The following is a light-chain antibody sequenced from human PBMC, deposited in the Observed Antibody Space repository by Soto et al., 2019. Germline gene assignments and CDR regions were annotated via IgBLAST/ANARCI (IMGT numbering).Light chain of an antibody. J-gene: IGKJ1*01. CDR1: QSITSW. CDR2: KAS. CDR3: LQYHSYPWT. Sequence: DIPMTQSPSTLSPSVGDRVTITCRASQSITSWLAWYQQKPGKAPKLLIYKASSLESGVPSRFSGGGSGTEFTLTISSLQPDDFATYYCLQYHSYPWTFGQGTKVEIK. V-gene: IGKV1-5*03.